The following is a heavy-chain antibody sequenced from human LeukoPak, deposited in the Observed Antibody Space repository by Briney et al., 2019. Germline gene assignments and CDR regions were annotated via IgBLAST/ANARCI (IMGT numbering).Heavy chain of an antibody. CDR2: IKSKTDGGTT. V-gene: IGHV3-15*01. J-gene: IGHJ4*02. CDR3: TTDPSPYGDYVFDY. CDR1: GFTFSNAW. D-gene: IGHD4-17*01. Sequence: GGSLRLSCAASGFTFSNAWMSWVRQAPGKGLEWVGRIKSKTDGGTTDYAAPVKGRFTISRDDSKNTLYLQMNSLKTEDTAVYYCTTDPSPYGDYVFDYWGQGTLVTVSS.